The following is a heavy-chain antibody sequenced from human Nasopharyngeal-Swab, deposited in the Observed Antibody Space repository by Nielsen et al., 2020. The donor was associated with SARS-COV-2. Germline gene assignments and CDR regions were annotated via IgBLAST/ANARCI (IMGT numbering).Heavy chain of an antibody. CDR2: IWYDGSNK. CDR1: GFTFSSYG. J-gene: IGHJ4*02. V-gene: IGHV3-33*01. CDR3: ARDHTSYYYDSSGYYRVY. Sequence: GGSLRLSCAASGFTFSSYGMHWVRQAPGKGLEWVAVIWYDGSNKYYADSVKGRFTISRDNSKNTLYLQMNSLRAEDTAVYYCARDHTSYYYDSSGYYRVYWGRGTLVTVSS. D-gene: IGHD3-22*01.